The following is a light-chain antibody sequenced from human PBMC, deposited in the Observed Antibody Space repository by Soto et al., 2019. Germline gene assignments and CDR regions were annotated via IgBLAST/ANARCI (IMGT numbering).Light chain of an antibody. J-gene: IGLJ1*01. CDR3: KSYAGSNTYV. V-gene: IGLV2-8*01. CDR1: KNDTGVYDF. CDR2: EVV. Sequence: QSALTQPRSASGSPGQSVTISCTGTKNDTGVYDFVSWYQHHPGKAPRLIIYEVVQRPSGVPDRFSGSKSGNTASLTVPGLQAADEADYFCKSYAGSNTYVFGSGTKV.